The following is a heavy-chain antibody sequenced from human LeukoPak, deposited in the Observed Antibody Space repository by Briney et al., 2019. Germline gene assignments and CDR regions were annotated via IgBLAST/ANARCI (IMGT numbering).Heavy chain of an antibody. D-gene: IGHD3-3*01. CDR1: GFTFSSYA. V-gene: IGHV3-23*01. J-gene: IGHJ5*02. Sequence: PGGSLRLSCAASGFTFSSYAMSWVRQAPGKGLEWVSAISGSGGSTYYADSVKGRFTISRDNSKNTLYLQMNSLRAEDTAVYYCAKDYHDFWSGSPNRNWFDPWGQGTLVTVSS. CDR2: ISGSGGST. CDR3: AKDYHDFWSGSPNRNWFDP.